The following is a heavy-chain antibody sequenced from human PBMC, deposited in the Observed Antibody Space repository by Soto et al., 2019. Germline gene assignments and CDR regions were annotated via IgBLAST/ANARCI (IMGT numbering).Heavy chain of an antibody. CDR3: ARDGYGPNWFDP. J-gene: IGHJ5*02. V-gene: IGHV3-33*01. Sequence: QVQLVESGGGVVQPGRSLRLSCAASGFTFSSYGMHWVRQAPGKGLEWVAVIWYDGSNKYYADSVKGRFTISRDNSKNTLYLQMSSLRAEDTAVYYCARDGYGPNWFDPWGQGTLVTVSS. D-gene: IGHD6-13*01. CDR1: GFTFSSYG. CDR2: IWYDGSNK.